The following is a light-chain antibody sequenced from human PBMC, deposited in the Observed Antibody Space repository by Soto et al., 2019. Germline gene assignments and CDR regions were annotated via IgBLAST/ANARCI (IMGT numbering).Light chain of an antibody. CDR3: QSYDSSLSDGV. Sequence: QYVLTQPPSVSGAPGQRVTISCTGSSSNIGAGYDVHWYQQLPGTAPKLLIYGNSNRPSGVPDRFSGSKSGTSASLAITGLQAEDEADYYCQSYDSSLSDGVFGGGTKVTVL. CDR1: SSNIGAGYD. CDR2: GNS. J-gene: IGLJ2*01. V-gene: IGLV1-40*01.